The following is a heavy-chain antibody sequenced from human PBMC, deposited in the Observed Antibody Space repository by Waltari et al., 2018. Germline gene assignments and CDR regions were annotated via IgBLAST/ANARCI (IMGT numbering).Heavy chain of an antibody. J-gene: IGHJ3*01. D-gene: IGHD5-12*01. CDR2: IDQNGSVK. Sequence: EGQLVEFVGGMVQPGGSRRLSGADSAFTFVYSWMTWLRQAPGKGLGWVANIDQNGSVKNFVGSVKGRFTISRDNAKNSLYLQMNTLRVEDTAVYFCARDVGYGAFDVWGQGTMVTVSS. V-gene: IGHV3-7*04. CDR1: AFTFVYSW. CDR3: ARDVGYGAFDV.